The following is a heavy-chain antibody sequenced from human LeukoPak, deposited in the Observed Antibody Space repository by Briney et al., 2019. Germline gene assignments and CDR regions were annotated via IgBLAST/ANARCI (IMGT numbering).Heavy chain of an antibody. D-gene: IGHD6-19*01. CDR3: ARDMEYSSGWYFDY. CDR1: GGSISSYY. Sequence: SETLSLTCRVPGGSISSYYWSWIRQPPGKGLEWIGYIYYSGSTNYNPSLKSRVTISLDTSKNQFSLKLSSVTAADTAVYYCARDMEYSSGWYFDYWGQGTLVTVSS. CDR2: IYYSGST. V-gene: IGHV4-59*01. J-gene: IGHJ4*02.